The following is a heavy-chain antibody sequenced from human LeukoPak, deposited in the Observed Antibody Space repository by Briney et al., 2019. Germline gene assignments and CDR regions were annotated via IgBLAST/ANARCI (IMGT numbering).Heavy chain of an antibody. Sequence: GGSLRLSCAASGFTVSNAWMSWVRQAPGKGLEWVAFIRYDGSNKYYADSVKGRFTISRDNSKNTLYLQMNSLRAGDTAVYYCAKDLERHIVVVTASAVDYWGQGTLVTVSS. CDR3: AKDLERHIVVVTASAVDY. D-gene: IGHD2-21*02. V-gene: IGHV3-30*02. CDR2: IRYDGSNK. J-gene: IGHJ4*02. CDR1: GFTVSNAW.